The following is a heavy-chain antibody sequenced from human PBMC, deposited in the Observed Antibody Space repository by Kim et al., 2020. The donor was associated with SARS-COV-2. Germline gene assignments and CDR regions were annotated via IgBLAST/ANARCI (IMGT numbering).Heavy chain of an antibody. J-gene: IGHJ5*02. D-gene: IGHD3-10*01. Sequence: KSRVTISVDTTKTQFSLKLSSVTAADTAVYYCARDAVMVRGVINGGWFDPWGQGTLVTVSS. V-gene: IGHV4-39*07. CDR3: ARDAVMVRGVINGGWFDP.